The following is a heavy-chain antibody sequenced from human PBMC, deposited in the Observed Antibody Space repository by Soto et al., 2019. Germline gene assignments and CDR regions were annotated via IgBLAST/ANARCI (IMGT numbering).Heavy chain of an antibody. CDR1: GFTFSSYA. CDR3: AEGRGFNYYYGMHV. J-gene: IGHJ6*02. Sequence: QVQLVESGGGVVQPGRSLRLSCAASGFTFSSYAMHWVRQAPGKGLEWVAVISYDGSNKYYADSVKGRFTISRDNSKNTLYLQMNSLRAEDTAVYYSAEGRGFNYYYGMHVWGQGTTVTVSS. D-gene: IGHD6-6*01. V-gene: IGHV3-30-3*01. CDR2: ISYDGSNK.